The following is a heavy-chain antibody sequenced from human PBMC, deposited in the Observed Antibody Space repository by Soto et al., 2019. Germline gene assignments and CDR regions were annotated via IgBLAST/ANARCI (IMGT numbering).Heavy chain of an antibody. Sequence: EVQLVESGGGLVQPGGSLRLSCAASGFSFGDYWMNWVRQAPGKGLEWVANIEKDGSEKTYVDSVKGRFTISSDNARNSLYLQMNILRVADTAVYFCAGGMGWESALGGPGTQVTVSS. D-gene: IGHD1-26*01. CDR1: GFSFGDYW. J-gene: IGHJ4*02. V-gene: IGHV3-7*05. CDR2: IEKDGSEK. CDR3: AGGMGWESAL.